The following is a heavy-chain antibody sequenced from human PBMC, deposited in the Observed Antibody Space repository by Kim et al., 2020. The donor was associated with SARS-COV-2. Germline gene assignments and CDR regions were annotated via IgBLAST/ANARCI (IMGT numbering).Heavy chain of an antibody. CDR1: GFTFDDYG. D-gene: IGHD2-2*01. V-gene: IGHV3-20*01. J-gene: IGHJ5*02. Sequence: GGSLRLSCAASGFTFDDYGMSWVRQAPGKGLEWVSGINWNGGSTGYADSVKGRFTISRDNAKNSLYLQMNSLRAEDTALYHCARGGGYCSSTSCYSAWFDPWGQGTLVTVSS. CDR3: ARGGGYCSSTSCYSAWFDP. CDR2: INWNGGST.